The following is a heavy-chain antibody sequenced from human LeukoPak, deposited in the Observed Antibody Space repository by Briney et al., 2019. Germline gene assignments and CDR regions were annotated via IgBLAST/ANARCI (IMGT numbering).Heavy chain of an antibody. D-gene: IGHD3-9*01. CDR1: GFTFSRYG. CDR3: AKGYDILTAPFDY. V-gene: IGHV3-30*18. J-gene: IGHJ4*02. CDR2: ISYDGSNK. Sequence: RGSLRLSCAASGFTFSRYGMHWVRQAPGKGLGWVAVISYDGSNKYYADSVKGRFTISRDNSKNTLYLQMNSLRAEDTAVYYCAKGYDILTAPFDYWGQGTLVTVSS.